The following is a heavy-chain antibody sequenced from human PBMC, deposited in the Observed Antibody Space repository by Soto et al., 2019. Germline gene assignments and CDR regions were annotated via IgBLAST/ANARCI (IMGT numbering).Heavy chain of an antibody. CDR2: ISGSGGST. CDR1: GFTFSSYA. J-gene: IGHJ4*02. V-gene: IGHV3-23*01. D-gene: IGHD3-10*01. Sequence: PGGSLRLSCAASGFTFSSYAMSWVRQAPGKGLEWVSAISGSGGSTYYADSVKGRFTISRDNSKNTLYLQMNSLRAEDTAVYYCAKSDGSGSYWEYFDYWGQGTLVTVSS. CDR3: AKSDGSGSYWEYFDY.